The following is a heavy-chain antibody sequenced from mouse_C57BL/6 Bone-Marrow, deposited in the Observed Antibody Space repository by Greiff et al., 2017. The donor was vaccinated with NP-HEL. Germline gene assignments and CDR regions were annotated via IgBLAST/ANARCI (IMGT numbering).Heavy chain of an antibody. Sequence: EVQRVESGGGLVKPGGSLKLSCAASGFTFSDYGMHWVRQAPEKGLEWVAYISSGSSTIYYADTVKGRFTISRDNAKNTLFLQMTSLRSEDTAMYYCARWGNSYAMDYWGQGTSVTVSS. CDR1: GFTFSDYG. D-gene: IGHD2-1*01. V-gene: IGHV5-17*01. J-gene: IGHJ4*01. CDR3: ARWGNSYAMDY. CDR2: ISSGSSTI.